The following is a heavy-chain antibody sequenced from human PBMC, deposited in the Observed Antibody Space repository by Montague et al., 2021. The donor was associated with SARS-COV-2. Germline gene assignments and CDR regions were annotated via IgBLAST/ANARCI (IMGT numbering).Heavy chain of an antibody. CDR3: ARPLPSYCSTNKCYPSYFDV. CDR2: ISYAGRT. Sequence: SETLSLTCTVSGGSISTPDYYCCGILHSPGEGVEWRGSISYAGRTYYNPSLRSRVFSSIDTSKNHFSLILNSVAAADTAAYFCARPLPSYCSTNKCYPSYFDVWGQGTLVTVSS. D-gene: IGHD2-2*01. V-gene: IGHV4-39*02. CDR1: GGSISTPDYY. J-gene: IGHJ4*02.